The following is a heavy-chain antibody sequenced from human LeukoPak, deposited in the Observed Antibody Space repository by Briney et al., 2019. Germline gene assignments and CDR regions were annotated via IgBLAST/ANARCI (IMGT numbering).Heavy chain of an antibody. CDR1: GFTYSHYG. V-gene: IGHV3-33*06. J-gene: IGHJ4*02. Sequence: GGSLRLSCTASGFTYSHYGMHWVRQAPGKGWEGVAVIWSDGTEKYYADAVKGRFTIPRDNSRNTLYLQMNSLRGEDTPVYYFAKDVQRGLDYSNSLEYWGQGTLVTVSP. CDR3: AKDVQRGLDYSNSLEY. CDR2: IWSDGTEK. D-gene: IGHD4-11*01.